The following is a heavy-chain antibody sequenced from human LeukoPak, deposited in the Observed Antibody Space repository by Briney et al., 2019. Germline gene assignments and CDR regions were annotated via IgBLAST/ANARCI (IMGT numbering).Heavy chain of an antibody. CDR3: ARRFDMVPKKKVSRQRNWFDP. CDR1: GYTFTSYD. V-gene: IGHV1-8*01. J-gene: IGHJ5*02. Sequence: GASVKVSCKASGYTFTSYDINWVRQATGQGLEWMGWMNPNSGNTGYAQKFQGRVTMTRNTSISTAYMELSSLRSEDTAVYYCARRFDMVPKKKVSRQRNWFDPWGQGTLVTVSS. CDR2: MNPNSGNT. D-gene: IGHD3-10*01.